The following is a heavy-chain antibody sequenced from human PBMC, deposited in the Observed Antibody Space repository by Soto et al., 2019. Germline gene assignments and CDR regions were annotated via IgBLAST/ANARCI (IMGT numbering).Heavy chain of an antibody. D-gene: IGHD3-22*01. Sequence: GGSLRLSCAASGFTFSDHYRDWVRQAPGKGLEWVSRIKNKDRAYTREYAASVEGRFTISRDDSKNSVYRQMNSLKTEDTAMYYCARARSGYPIDLWGQGTMVTVSS. V-gene: IGHV3-72*01. CDR1: GFTFSDHY. CDR3: ARARSGYPIDL. J-gene: IGHJ5*02. CDR2: IKNKDRAYTR.